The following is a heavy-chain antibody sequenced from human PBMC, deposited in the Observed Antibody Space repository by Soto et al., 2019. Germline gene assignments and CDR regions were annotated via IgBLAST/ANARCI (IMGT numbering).Heavy chain of an antibody. D-gene: IGHD2-15*01. CDR2: ISGSGGST. V-gene: IGHV3-23*01. CDR3: AKIGPRGFYFLVVLAATLDH. CDR1: GFTFSSYA. J-gene: IGHJ4*02. Sequence: EVQVLECGGGLVQPGGSLRLSCAASGFTFSSYAMSWVSQAPGNGMEWVSAISGSGGSTYYADSVKGRFTISRDKSKNTLYLQMNCLRAQDTVVHYCAKIGPRGFYFLVVLAATLDHWGQGTLVTVSS.